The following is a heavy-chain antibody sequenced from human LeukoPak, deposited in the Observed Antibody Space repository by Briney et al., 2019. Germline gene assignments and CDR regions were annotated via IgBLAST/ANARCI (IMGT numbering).Heavy chain of an antibody. CDR3: ATSGWYLLPGIY. CDR1: GGSISSTNYY. J-gene: IGHJ4*02. Sequence: SETLSLTCTVSGGSISSTNYYWGWIRQPPGKGLEWIGSIYYSGSTYYNPSLKSRVTVSVDTSKNQFSLKLSSVTAADTAVFYCATSGWYLLPGIYWGQGTLVTVSS. CDR2: IYYSGST. D-gene: IGHD6-19*01. V-gene: IGHV4-39*01.